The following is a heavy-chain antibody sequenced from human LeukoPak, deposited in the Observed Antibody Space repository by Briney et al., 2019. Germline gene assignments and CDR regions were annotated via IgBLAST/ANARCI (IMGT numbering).Heavy chain of an antibody. V-gene: IGHV3-23*01. J-gene: IGHJ4*02. D-gene: IGHD5-12*01. CDR2: IIGSSGTT. CDR1: GFSFNNYA. CDR3: AKGAYDYIEIAYFDY. Sequence: GGSLRLSCVASGFSFNNYAMNWVRQAPGKGLEWVSLIIGSSGTTFYADSVKGRFTISRDKSKSTLYLQMNSLRAEDTAVYYCAKGAYDYIEIAYFDYWGQGSLVTVSS.